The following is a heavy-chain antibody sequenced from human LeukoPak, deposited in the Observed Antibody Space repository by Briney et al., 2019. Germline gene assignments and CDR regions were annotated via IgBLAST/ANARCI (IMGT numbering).Heavy chain of an antibody. D-gene: IGHD3-16*01. CDR1: GFTFSSYA. J-gene: IGHJ4*02. CDR2: IGFSGGST. Sequence: GGSLRLSCAASGFTFSSYAMSWVRQAPGKGLEWVSVIGFSGGSTYYADSVKGRFTISRDNSRNTLYLQMNSLRAEDTAVYYCVEGEYYLDSWGQGTLVTVSS. V-gene: IGHV3-23*01. CDR3: VEGEYYLDS.